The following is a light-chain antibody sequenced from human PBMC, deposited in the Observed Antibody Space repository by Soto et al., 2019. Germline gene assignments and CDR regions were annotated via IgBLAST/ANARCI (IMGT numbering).Light chain of an antibody. CDR2: GAS. J-gene: IGKJ1*01. Sequence: EIVMTQSPATLSLSPGERATLSCRASQSVSSSYLCWYQQKPGQAPMLLIYGASTRATGIPARFSGSGSGTDFTLTISRLQPEDFSVYYCQRDYNLPWTFGRGTKVEI. V-gene: IGKV3D-7*01. CDR3: QRDYNLPWT. CDR1: QSVSSSY.